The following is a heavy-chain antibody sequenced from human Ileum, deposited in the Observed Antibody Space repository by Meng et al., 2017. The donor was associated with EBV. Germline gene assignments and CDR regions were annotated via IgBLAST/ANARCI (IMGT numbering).Heavy chain of an antibody. J-gene: IGHJ4*02. CDR2: ICYTDYT. V-gene: IGHV4-39*01. D-gene: IGHD4-17*01. CDR3: AMGPDYAKTGY. Sequence: LLLPGAGPGLVKPSETLSLTCCVSGGSIRSSNYCWGWIRQPPGKGLEWIQSICYTDYTYYNPSLKSRVTISADKSKNQFSLRLNSLTAADTAVYYCAMGPDYAKTGYWGQGTLVTVSS. CDR1: GGSIRSSNYC.